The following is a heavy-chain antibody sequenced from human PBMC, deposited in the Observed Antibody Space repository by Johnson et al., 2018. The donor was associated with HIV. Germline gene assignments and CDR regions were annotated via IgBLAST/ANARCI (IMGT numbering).Heavy chain of an antibody. V-gene: IGHV3-20*04. Sequence: VQVVESGGGVVQPGRSLRLSCAASGFTFDDYGMSWVRQAPGKGLEWVAGINWNGGSTGDADSVKGRFTISRDNAKNSLYLQMNSRRAEDTALYYCAREGGGNSVGAFDIWGQGTMVTVSS. CDR1: GFTFDDYG. J-gene: IGHJ3*02. D-gene: IGHD4-23*01. CDR3: AREGGGNSVGAFDI. CDR2: INWNGGST.